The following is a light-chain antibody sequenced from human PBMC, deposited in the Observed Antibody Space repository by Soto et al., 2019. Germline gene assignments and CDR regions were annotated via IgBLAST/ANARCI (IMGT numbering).Light chain of an antibody. CDR1: SSDVGPYSY. V-gene: IGLV2-8*01. CDR3: SSYAGGKRV. CDR2: EVN. J-gene: IGLJ1*01. Sequence: QSVLTQPPSASGSPGQSVTISCTVTSSDVGPYSYVSWYQHHPGKAPKLMIYEVNKRPSGVPNRFSGSKSGNTASLTVSGLQAEDEADYYCSSYAGGKRVFGTGTKVTVL.